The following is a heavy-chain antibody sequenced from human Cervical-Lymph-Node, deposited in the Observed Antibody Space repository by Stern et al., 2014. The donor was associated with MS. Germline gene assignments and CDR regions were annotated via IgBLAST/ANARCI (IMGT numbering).Heavy chain of an antibody. CDR1: GGSFSGYY. Sequence: QVQLQQWGAGLLKPSETLSLTCAVYGGSFSGYYWSWIRQPPGKGLEWIGEINHSGSTNYNPSLKSRVTISVDTSKNQFSLKLSSVTAADTAVYYCARVFRPPQAAAVRYGMDVWGQGTTVTVSS. V-gene: IGHV4-34*01. CDR2: INHSGST. CDR3: ARVFRPPQAAAVRYGMDV. D-gene: IGHD6-13*01. J-gene: IGHJ6*02.